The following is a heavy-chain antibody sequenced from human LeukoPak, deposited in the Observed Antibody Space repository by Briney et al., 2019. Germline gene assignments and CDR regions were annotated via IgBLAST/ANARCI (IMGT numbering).Heavy chain of an antibody. CDR1: GFTVSNYY. J-gene: IGHJ4*02. V-gene: IGHV3-53*01. D-gene: IGHD6-13*01. Sequence: GGSLRLSCAASGFTVSNYYMTWVRQAPGKGLEWVSVIYSGDYTYYADSVKGRFTISRDNSKNTLYLQMNGLRVEGTAVYYCTRAVPASSTYYYDYWGQGTLVTVSS. CDR3: TRAVPASSTYYYDY. CDR2: IYSGDYT.